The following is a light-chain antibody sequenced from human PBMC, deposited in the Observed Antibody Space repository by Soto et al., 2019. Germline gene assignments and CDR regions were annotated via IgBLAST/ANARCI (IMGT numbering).Light chain of an antibody. CDR3: QTWGSGIPVV. CDR2: LNSDGSH. V-gene: IGLV4-69*01. Sequence: QLVLTQSPSASASLGASVKLTCTLNSGHSSYAIAWHQQQPEKGPRYLMKLNSDGSHSKGDGIPDRFSGSSSGAERYLTISSLQSEDEADYYCQTWGSGIPVVFGGGTKLTVL. CDR1: SGHSSYA. J-gene: IGLJ2*01.